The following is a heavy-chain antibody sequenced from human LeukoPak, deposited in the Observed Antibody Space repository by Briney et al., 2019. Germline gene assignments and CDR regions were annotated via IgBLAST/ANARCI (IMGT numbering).Heavy chain of an antibody. CDR2: IWYDGSDK. Sequence: GGSLRLSCAASGFTFSIYWMSWVRQAPGKGLEWVAVIWYDGSDKYYADSVKGRFTISRDNSKNTLYLQMNSLRAEDTAVYYCARKRVAGSYFDYWGQGTLVTVSS. CDR3: ARKRVAGSYFDY. CDR1: GFTFSIYW. D-gene: IGHD6-13*01. V-gene: IGHV3-33*08. J-gene: IGHJ4*02.